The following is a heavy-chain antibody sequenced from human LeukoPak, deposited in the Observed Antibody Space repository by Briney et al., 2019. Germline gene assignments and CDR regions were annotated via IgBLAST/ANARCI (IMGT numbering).Heavy chain of an antibody. V-gene: IGHV1-69*06. Sequence: ASVKVSCKASGGTFSSYAISWVRQAPGQGLEWMGGIIPIFGTANYAQKFQGRVTITADKSTSTAYMELSSLRSEDTAVYYCARSIAAADTNWFDPWGQGTLVTVSS. D-gene: IGHD6-13*01. CDR2: IIPIFGTA. CDR3: ARSIAAADTNWFDP. J-gene: IGHJ5*02. CDR1: GGTFSSYA.